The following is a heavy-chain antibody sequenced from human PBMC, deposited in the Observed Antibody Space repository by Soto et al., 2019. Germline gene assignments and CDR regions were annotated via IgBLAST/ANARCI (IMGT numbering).Heavy chain of an antibody. CDR3: AKDKPGTTSFDY. J-gene: IGHJ4*02. CDR2: ISERGDTT. CDR1: GFTFSNAW. V-gene: IGHV3-23*04. Sequence: EVQLVESGGGLVKPGGSLRLSCAASGFTFSNAWMSWVRQAPGKGLEWVSGISERGDTTHYADSVKGRFTISRDTSKNTLYLQLNTLRADDTAVYYCAKDKPGTTSFDYWGQGTLVTVSS. D-gene: IGHD1-1*01.